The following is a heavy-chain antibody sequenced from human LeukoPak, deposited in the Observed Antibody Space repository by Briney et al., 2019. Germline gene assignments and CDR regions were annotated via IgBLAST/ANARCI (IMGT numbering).Heavy chain of an antibody. J-gene: IGHJ3*02. CDR3: ARIGTILVLHAFDI. Sequence: GGSLRLSCAASGFTVSSNYMSWVRQAPGKGLEWVSVIYGGGSTYYADCVKGRFTISRDNSKNTLYLQMNSLRAEDTAVYYCARIGTILVLHAFDIWGQGTMVTVSS. D-gene: IGHD3-3*01. CDR1: GFTVSSNY. V-gene: IGHV3-53*01. CDR2: IYGGGST.